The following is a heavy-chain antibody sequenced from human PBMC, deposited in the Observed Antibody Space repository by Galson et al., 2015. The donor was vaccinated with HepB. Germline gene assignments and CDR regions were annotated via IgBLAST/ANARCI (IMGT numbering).Heavy chain of an antibody. CDR2: INHSGST. CDR3: ARGKQWLVRWNWFDP. CDR1: GGSFSGYY. J-gene: IGHJ5*02. D-gene: IGHD6-19*01. V-gene: IGHV4-34*01. Sequence: TLSLTCAVYGGSFSGYYWSWIRQPPGKGLEWIGEINHSGSTNYNPSLKSRVTISVDTSKNQFSLKLSSVTAADTAVYYCARGKQWLVRWNWFDPWGQGTLVTVSS.